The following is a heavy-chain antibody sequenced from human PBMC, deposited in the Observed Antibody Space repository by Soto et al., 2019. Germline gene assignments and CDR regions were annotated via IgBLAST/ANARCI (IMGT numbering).Heavy chain of an antibody. CDR1: GGTFSSYA. CDR3: AIDVQPLGPDYYYYMDV. J-gene: IGHJ6*03. V-gene: IGHV1-69*13. Sequence: SVKVSCKASGGTFSSYAISWVRQAPGQGLEWMGGIIPIFGTANYAQKFQGRVTITADESTSTAYMELSSLRAEDTAVYYCAIDVQPLGPDYYYYMDVWGKGTTVTVSS. D-gene: IGHD3-10*02. CDR2: IIPIFGTA.